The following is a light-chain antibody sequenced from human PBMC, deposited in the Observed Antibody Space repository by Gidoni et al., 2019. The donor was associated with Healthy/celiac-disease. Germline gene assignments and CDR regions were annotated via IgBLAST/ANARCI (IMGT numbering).Light chain of an antibody. CDR2: AAS. CDR1: QSISSY. V-gene: IGKV1-39*01. Sequence: IQMTKSPSSLSASVGDRVTITCRASQSISSYLNWYQQKPGKAPKLLIYAASSLQSGVPSRFSGSGSGTDCTLTISSLQPEDFATYYCQQSYSTPYTFGQGTKVEIK. CDR3: QQSYSTPYT. J-gene: IGKJ2*01.